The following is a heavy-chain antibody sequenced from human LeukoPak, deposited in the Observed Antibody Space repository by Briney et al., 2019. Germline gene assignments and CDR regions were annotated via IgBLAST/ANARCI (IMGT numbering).Heavy chain of an antibody. CDR1: GFTFSSYS. Sequence: PGVSLRLSCAASGFTFSSYSMNWVRQAPGKGLEWVSSISSASTYIYYADSVKGRFTISRDNAKNSLYLQMNSLRAEDTAMYYCARLVWDTTMADGDIDSWGQGTLLIVSS. V-gene: IGHV3-21*01. J-gene: IGHJ4*02. D-gene: IGHD5-18*01. CDR2: ISSASTYI. CDR3: ARLVWDTTMADGDIDS.